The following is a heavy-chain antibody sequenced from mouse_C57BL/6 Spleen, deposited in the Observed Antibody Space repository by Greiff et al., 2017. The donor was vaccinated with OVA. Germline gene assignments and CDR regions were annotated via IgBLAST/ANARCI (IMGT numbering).Heavy chain of an antibody. V-gene: IGHV1-42*01. J-gene: IGHJ2*01. CDR2: INPSTGGT. CDR3: ARSDYAFYYFDY. D-gene: IGHD2-4*01. CDR1: GYSFTGYY. Sequence: EVQLKQSGPELVKPGASVKISCKASGYSFTGYYMNWVKQSPEKSLEWIGEINPSTGGTTYNQKFKAKATLTVDKSSSTAYMQLKSLTSEDSAVYYCARSDYAFYYFDYWGQGTTLTVSS.